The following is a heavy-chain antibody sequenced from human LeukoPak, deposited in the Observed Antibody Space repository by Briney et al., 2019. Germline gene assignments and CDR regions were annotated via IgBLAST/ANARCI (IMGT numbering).Heavy chain of an antibody. CDR3: ARGYFDSRGYSNPFDY. Sequence: SETLSLTCTVSGASISSSYWSWIRQSPGKGLECIGYIYHTGSTNYNPSLESRVTISVDRSKNQFSLKLTSVTAADTAVYYCARGYFDSRGYSNPFDYWGQGALVTVSS. D-gene: IGHD3-22*01. V-gene: IGHV4-59*01. CDR1: GASISSSY. J-gene: IGHJ4*02. CDR2: IYHTGST.